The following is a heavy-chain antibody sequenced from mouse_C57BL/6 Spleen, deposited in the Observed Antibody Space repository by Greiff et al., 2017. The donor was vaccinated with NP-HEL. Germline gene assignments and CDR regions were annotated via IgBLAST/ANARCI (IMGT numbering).Heavy chain of an antibody. CDR1: GYSITSGYY. J-gene: IGHJ2*01. CDR2: ISYDGSN. CDR3: AREWLLRGYYFDY. Sequence: EVQRVESGPGLVKPSQSLSLTCSVTGYSITSGYYWNWIRQFPGNKLEWMGYISYDGSNNYNPALKNRISITRDTSKNQFFLKLNSVTTEDTATYYCAREWLLRGYYFDYWGQGTTLTVSS. D-gene: IGHD2-3*01. V-gene: IGHV3-6*01.